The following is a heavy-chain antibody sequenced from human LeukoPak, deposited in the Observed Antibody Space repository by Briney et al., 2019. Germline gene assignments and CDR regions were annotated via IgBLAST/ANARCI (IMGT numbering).Heavy chain of an antibody. CDR2: ISSSGSTI. D-gene: IGHD3-22*01. V-gene: IGHV3-11*04. Sequence: PAGSLRLSCAASGFTFSDYYMSWIRQAPGKGLEWVSYISSSGSTIYYADSVKGRFTISRDNAKNSLYLQMNSLRAEDTAVYYCARVPVYDSSGYWVLDRGYFDYWGQGTLVTVSS. CDR1: GFTFSDYY. CDR3: ARVPVYDSSGYWVLDRGYFDY. J-gene: IGHJ4*02.